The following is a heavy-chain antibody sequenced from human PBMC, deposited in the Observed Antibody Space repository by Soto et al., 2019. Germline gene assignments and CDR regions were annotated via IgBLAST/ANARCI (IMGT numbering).Heavy chain of an antibody. CDR1: GYTFTSYG. J-gene: IGHJ4*02. Sequence: ASVKVSCKASGYTFTSYGISWVRQAPGQGLEWMGWISAYNGNTNYAQKLQGRVTMTTDTSTSTAYMELRSLRSDDTAVYYCARDSYYYDSSGYPDDYWGQGTLVTV. CDR3: ARDSYYYDSSGYPDDY. CDR2: ISAYNGNT. V-gene: IGHV1-18*01. D-gene: IGHD3-22*01.